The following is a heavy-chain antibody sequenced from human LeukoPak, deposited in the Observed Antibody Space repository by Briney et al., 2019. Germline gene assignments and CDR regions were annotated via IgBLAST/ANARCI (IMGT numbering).Heavy chain of an antibody. Sequence: PSETLSLTCTASGGSISSGGYYWSWIRQHPGKGLEWIGYIYYSGSTYYNPSLKSRVTISVDTSKNQFSLKLSSVTAADTAVYYCARALGNYYDSSGYLDYWGQGTLVTVSS. D-gene: IGHD3-22*01. J-gene: IGHJ4*02. CDR2: IYYSGST. V-gene: IGHV4-31*03. CDR1: GGSISSGGYY. CDR3: ARALGNYYDSSGYLDY.